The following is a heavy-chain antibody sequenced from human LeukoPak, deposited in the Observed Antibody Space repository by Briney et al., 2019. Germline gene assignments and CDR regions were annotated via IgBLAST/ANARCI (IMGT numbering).Heavy chain of an antibody. CDR2: ISSSSTYI. CDR3: ARGASAGYGDYYYGMDV. Sequence: GGSLRLSCAASGFTFSSYSMNWVRQAPGKGLEWVSSISSSSTYIYYADSVKGRFTISRDNAKNSLYLQMNSLRAEDTAVYYCARGASAGYGDYYYGMDVWGQGTTVTVSS. CDR1: GFTFSSYS. V-gene: IGHV3-21*01. J-gene: IGHJ6*02. D-gene: IGHD3-9*01.